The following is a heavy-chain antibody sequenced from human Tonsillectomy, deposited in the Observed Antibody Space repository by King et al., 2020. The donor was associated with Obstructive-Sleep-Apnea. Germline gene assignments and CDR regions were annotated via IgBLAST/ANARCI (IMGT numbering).Heavy chain of an antibody. Sequence: QLVQSGLEVKKPGASVKVSCKASGYTFASYGISWVRQAPGQGLEWMGWISAYNGNTNYAQSLQGRVTMTTDTSTSTAYMELRSLRSDDTAVYYCARGVRTYYYDSTGYDFFDYWGQGTLVTVSS. V-gene: IGHV1-18*01. CDR1: GYTFASYG. J-gene: IGHJ4*02. CDR2: ISAYNGNT. D-gene: IGHD3-22*01. CDR3: ARGVRTYYYDSTGYDFFDY.